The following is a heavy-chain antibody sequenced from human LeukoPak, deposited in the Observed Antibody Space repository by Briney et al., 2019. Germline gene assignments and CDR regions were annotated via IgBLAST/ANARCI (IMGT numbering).Heavy chain of an antibody. D-gene: IGHD2-8*01. CDR1: GYSFTSYW. Sequence: GESLKISCKGSGYSFTSYWIGWVRQMPGKGLEWMGIIYPGDSDTRYSPSLQGHITISADKSINAANLQWSSLKASDTAMYYCARRRCTNDVCYTGGAFDIWGQGTVVTVSS. V-gene: IGHV5-51*01. CDR3: ARRRCTNDVCYTGGAFDI. CDR2: IYPGDSDT. J-gene: IGHJ3*02.